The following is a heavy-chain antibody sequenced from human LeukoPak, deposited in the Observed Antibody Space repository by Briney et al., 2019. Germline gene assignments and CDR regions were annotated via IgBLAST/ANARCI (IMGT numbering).Heavy chain of an antibody. CDR3: ARGAMATTPIFDY. D-gene: IGHD5-24*01. CDR2: VYYTGST. CDR1: GGSISSGNHY. J-gene: IGHJ4*02. V-gene: IGHV4-61*01. Sequence: SETLSLTCTVSGGSISSGNHYWSWIRQPPGKGLEWIGYVYYTGSTNFNPSLKSRVTMSLDTSRNQFSLKLTSLTAADTAVYYCARGAMATTPIFDYWGQGTLVTVSS.